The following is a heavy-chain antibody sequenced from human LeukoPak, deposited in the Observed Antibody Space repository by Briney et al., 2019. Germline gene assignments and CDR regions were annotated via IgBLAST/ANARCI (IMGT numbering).Heavy chain of an antibody. CDR2: IYYSGST. CDR3: ARPRDGYIIDY. CDR1: GGSISSSSYY. J-gene: IGHJ4*02. D-gene: IGHD5-24*01. Sequence: SETLSLTCTVSGGSISSSSYYWGWIRQPPGKGLEWIGSIYYSGSTYYNPSLKSRVTISVDTSKNQFSLKLSSVTAADTAVYYCARPRDGYIIDYWGQGTLVTVSS. V-gene: IGHV4-39*01.